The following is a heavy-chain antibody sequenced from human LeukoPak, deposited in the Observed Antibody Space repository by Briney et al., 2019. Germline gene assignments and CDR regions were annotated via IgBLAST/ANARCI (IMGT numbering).Heavy chain of an antibody. Sequence: PGGSLRLSCAASGFSFSSFEMSWVRQAPGKGLEWVAVIWYDGSNKYYADSVKGRFTISRDNSKNTLYLQMNSLRAEDTAVYYCATSGYEQGYFDYWGQGTLITVSS. CDR1: GFSFSSFE. J-gene: IGHJ4*02. CDR3: ATSGYEQGYFDY. CDR2: IWYDGSNK. V-gene: IGHV3-33*08. D-gene: IGHD5-12*01.